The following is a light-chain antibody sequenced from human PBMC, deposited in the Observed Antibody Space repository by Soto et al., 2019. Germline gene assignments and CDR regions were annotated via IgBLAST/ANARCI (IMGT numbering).Light chain of an antibody. V-gene: IGLV2-14*01. J-gene: IGLJ3*02. CDR3: SSYTSSSTWV. CDR2: EVT. Sequence: QSALTQPRSVSGSPGHSVTLSCTGTSSDVGGYKYVSWYQQHPGKAPKLMIFEVTNRPSGVSDRFSGSKSGNTASLIISGLQTEDEADYYCSSYTSSSTWVFGGGTKLTVL. CDR1: SSDVGGYKY.